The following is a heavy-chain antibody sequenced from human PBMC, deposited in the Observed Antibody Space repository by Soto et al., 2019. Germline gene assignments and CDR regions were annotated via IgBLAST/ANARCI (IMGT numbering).Heavy chain of an antibody. CDR2: IYYSGST. CDR3: ARSRTGDDYFGGSCRAPGLYPNLCFDL. D-gene: IGHD3-16*01. CDR1: GGSISGGGYY. Sequence: SETLSLACTVSGGSISGGGYYWSWIRQHPGKGLEWIGYIYYSGSTYYNPSLKSRVTISVDTSKNQFSLKLSSVTAADTAVYYCARSRTGDDYFGGSCRAPGLYPNLCFDLWGRGTLDTVSS. V-gene: IGHV4-31*03. J-gene: IGHJ2*01.